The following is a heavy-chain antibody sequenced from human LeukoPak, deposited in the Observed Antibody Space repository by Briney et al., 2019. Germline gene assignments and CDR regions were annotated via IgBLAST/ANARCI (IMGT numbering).Heavy chain of an antibody. V-gene: IGHV3-21*01. CDR3: ARVPPNYYDGYGWFAP. CDR1: GFTFSSYS. Sequence: GGSLRLSCAASGFTFSSYSMNWVRQAPGKGLEWVSSISSSSSYIYYADSVKGRFTISRDNAKNSLHLQMSSLRAEDTAVYYCARVPPNYYDGYGWFAPWGQGTLVNGPS. CDR2: ISSSSSYI. J-gene: IGHJ5*02. D-gene: IGHD3-22*01.